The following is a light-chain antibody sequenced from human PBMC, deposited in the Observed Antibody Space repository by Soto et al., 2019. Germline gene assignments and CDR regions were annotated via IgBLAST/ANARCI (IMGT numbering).Light chain of an antibody. CDR2: AAS. CDR3: QQSYSTPWT. Sequence: DLXMTQSPSSLSASVGDRVTITCRASQSIXSYLXWYQQKPGKAPKLLIYAASSLQSGVPSRFSGSGSGTDFTLTISSLQPEDFATYYCQQSYSTPWTFGQXTKVEIK. J-gene: IGKJ1*01. CDR1: QSIXSY. V-gene: IGKV1-39*01.